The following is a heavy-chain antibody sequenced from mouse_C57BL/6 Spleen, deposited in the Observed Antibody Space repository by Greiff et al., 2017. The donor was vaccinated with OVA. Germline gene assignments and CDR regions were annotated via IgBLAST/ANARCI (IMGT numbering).Heavy chain of an antibody. D-gene: IGHD2-4*01. Sequence: QVQLQQSGAELVKPGASVKMSCKASGYTFTSYWITWVKQRPGQGLEWIGDIYPGSGSTNYNEKFKSKATLTVDTSSSTAYLQLSSLTSEDSAVYYCARYDYQYYYAMDYWGLGTSVTVSS. J-gene: IGHJ4*01. CDR3: ARYDYQYYYAMDY. CDR1: GYTFTSYW. CDR2: IYPGSGST. V-gene: IGHV1-55*01.